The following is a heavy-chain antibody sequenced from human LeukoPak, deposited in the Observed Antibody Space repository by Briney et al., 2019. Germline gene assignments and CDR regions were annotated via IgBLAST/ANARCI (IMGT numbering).Heavy chain of an antibody. Sequence: GRSLRLSCSASGFTFTTSAIHWVRQAPGEGLEYVSAISSNGGTTYYADSVKGRFAISRDNSKNTLYLQMSSLRPEDTAVYYCVKDRYCSSTTCYAAFDVWGQGTMVTVSS. V-gene: IGHV3-64D*06. CDR3: VKDRYCSSTTCYAAFDV. CDR1: GFTFTTSA. CDR2: ISSNGGTT. D-gene: IGHD2-2*01. J-gene: IGHJ3*01.